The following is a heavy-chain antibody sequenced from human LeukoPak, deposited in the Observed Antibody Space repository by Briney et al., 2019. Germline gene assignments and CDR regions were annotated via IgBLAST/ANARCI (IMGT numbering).Heavy chain of an antibody. CDR1: GFTFSSYW. J-gene: IGHJ6*03. CDR2: IKQDGSEK. D-gene: IGHD3-9*01. V-gene: IGHV3-7*01. CDR3: VRVPELTGYSTYYYFYYMDV. Sequence: GGSLRLSCAASGFTFSSYWMSWVRQAPGKGLEWVANIKQDGSEKYYVDSVKGRFTISRDNAKNSLYLQMNSLRAEDTAVYYCVRVPELTGYSTYYYFYYMDVWGKGTTVTVSS.